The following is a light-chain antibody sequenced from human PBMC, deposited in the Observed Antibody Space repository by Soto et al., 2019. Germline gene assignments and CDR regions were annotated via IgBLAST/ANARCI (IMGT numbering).Light chain of an antibody. Sequence: QSVLTQPPSASGTPGQRVTISCSGVRSNIGSITVNWYQQLPGTAPKLLIYSNNQRPSGVPDRFSGSKSGTSASLAISGLQSEDEAEYYCAVWDDSLNGWVFGGGTKLTVL. CDR1: RSNIGSIT. J-gene: IGLJ3*02. CDR2: SNN. CDR3: AVWDDSLNGWV. V-gene: IGLV1-44*01.